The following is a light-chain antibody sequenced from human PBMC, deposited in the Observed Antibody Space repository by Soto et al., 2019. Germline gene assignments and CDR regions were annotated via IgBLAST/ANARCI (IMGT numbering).Light chain of an antibody. V-gene: IGKV1-5*01. CDR1: QSISSW. J-gene: IGKJ1*01. CDR3: QQYNSNRP. CDR2: DAS. Sequence: DIQMTQSPSTLSASVGARVTITCRASQSISSWLAWYQQKPGKAPKLLIYDASSLESGVPSRFSGSESGTEFTLNISSLQPDDSATYYCQQYNSNRPFRQGTKVDIX.